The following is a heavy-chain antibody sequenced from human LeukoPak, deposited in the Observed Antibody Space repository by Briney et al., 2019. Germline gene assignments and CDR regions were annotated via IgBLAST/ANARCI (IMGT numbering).Heavy chain of an antibody. CDR3: AKLTGFCSGNNCYSGFDY. Sequence: GGSLTLLCAASGLRFTTSDMRGVRQAPGRGLEWVSTISASVGTNYYADSVKGRFSISRDNSKNTLFLQMNSLRAEDTAVYYCAKLTGFCSGNNCYSGFDYWGQGTLVTVSS. D-gene: IGHD2-15*01. V-gene: IGHV3-23*01. CDR2: ISASVGTN. CDR1: GLRFTTSD. J-gene: IGHJ4*02.